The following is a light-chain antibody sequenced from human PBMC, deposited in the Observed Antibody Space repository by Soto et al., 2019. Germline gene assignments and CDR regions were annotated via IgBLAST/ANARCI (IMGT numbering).Light chain of an antibody. CDR1: QSVSSY. V-gene: IGKV3-11*01. CDR3: QQRSNCPTT. Sequence: EIVLTQSPATLSLSPGERATLSCRASQSVSSYLAWYQQKPGQAPRLLIYDASNRATGIPARFSGSGSGTDFTLTISSLEPVDFAVYYCQQRSNCPTTLGQGTRVDIK. CDR2: DAS. J-gene: IGKJ1*01.